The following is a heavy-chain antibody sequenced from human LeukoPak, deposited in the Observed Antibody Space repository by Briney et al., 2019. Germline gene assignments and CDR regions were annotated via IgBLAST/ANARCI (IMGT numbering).Heavy chain of an antibody. V-gene: IGHV3-53*01. Sequence: HAGGSLRLSCAASGFTVSSNYMSWVRQAPGKGLEWVSVIYSGGSTYYADSVKGRFTISRDNFKNTLYLQMNSLRAEDTAVYYCASQASRNYDATYYFDYWGQGTLVTGSS. J-gene: IGHJ4*02. CDR3: ASQASRNYDATYYFDY. CDR1: GFTVSSNY. D-gene: IGHD3-22*01. CDR2: IYSGGST.